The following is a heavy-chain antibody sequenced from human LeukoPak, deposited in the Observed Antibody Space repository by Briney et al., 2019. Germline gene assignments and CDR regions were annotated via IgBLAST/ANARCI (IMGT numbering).Heavy chain of an antibody. J-gene: IGHJ4*02. Sequence: SETLSLTCTVSGGSTSSNYWTWIRQPPGKGLEWIGYIYYTGSSNCNPSLKSRVTISVDTSKNQFSLKLRSVTAADTAVYYCARGIESYGDYNYWGQGTLVTVSS. V-gene: IGHV4-59*01. CDR1: GGSTSSNY. D-gene: IGHD4-17*01. CDR3: ARGIESYGDYNY. CDR2: IYYTGSS.